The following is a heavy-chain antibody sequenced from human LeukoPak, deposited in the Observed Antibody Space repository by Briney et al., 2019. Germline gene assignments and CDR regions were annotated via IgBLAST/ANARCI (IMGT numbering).Heavy chain of an antibody. CDR1: AFTFSDYS. CDR3: AREDDSWGPNNLDL. J-gene: IGHJ3*01. Sequence: GGSLRLSCAASAFTFSDYSMNWLRQAPGKGLEWISYIDTSSSTMYYADSVMGRFTISRDNAKESLYLQMNSLRDEDTAVYYCAREDDSWGPNNLDLWGQGTMVTVSS. CDR2: IDTSSSTM. V-gene: IGHV3-48*02. D-gene: IGHD7-27*01.